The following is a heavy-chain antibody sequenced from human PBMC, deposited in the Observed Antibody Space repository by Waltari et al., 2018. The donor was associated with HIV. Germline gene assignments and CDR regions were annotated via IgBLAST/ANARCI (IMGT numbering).Heavy chain of an antibody. D-gene: IGHD6-13*01. V-gene: IGHV3-23*01. CDR1: AFTFSPYA. J-gene: IGHJ6*02. Sequence: EVQLLESGGGLVQPGGSLRSSFAASAFTFSPYAIRWCTPAPGKGLEWVSAISGSAYSTYYAESVKGRFTISRDNSKNKLYLQMNSLRAEDTAVYFCVKEHQYSHTWYSYYGMDVWGQGTTVTVSS. CDR3: VKEHQYSHTWYSYYGMDV. CDR2: ISGSAYST.